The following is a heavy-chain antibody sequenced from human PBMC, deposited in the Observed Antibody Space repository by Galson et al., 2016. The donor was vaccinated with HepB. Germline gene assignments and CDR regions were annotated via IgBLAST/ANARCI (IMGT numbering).Heavy chain of an antibody. CDR1: GFTFSTYA. Sequence: SLRLSCAASGFTFSTYAMHWVRQAPGKGLEWVALTSYDGNKKYYADSVKGRFTISRDNSKNTLYLQMNSLRPEDTAVYYCAGYGGNSVWGQGTLVTVSS. D-gene: IGHD4-23*01. J-gene: IGHJ4*02. V-gene: IGHV3-30*03. CDR3: AGYGGNSV. CDR2: TSYDGNKK.